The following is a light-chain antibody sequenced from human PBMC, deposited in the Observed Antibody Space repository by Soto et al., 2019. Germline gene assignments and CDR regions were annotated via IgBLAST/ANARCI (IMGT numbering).Light chain of an antibody. CDR1: QDIRND. CDR2: GTS. Sequence: AIQMTQSPSSLSVSVGDRVTITCRASQDIRNDLGWYQQKQGKATKLLIYGTSNLQSGVPSRFSGSGSGTDFTLTISSLQPEDFAIYYCLQDYIYPYTFGQGAKLEIK. V-gene: IGKV1-6*01. CDR3: LQDYIYPYT. J-gene: IGKJ2*01.